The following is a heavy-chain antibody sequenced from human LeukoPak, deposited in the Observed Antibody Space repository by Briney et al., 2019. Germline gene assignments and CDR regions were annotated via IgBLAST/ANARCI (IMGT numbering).Heavy chain of an antibody. Sequence: PGGSLRLSCAASGFTFSSYWMHWVRQAPGKGLVWVSRINSDGSSTSYADSVKGRFTISRDNAKNTQYLQMNSLRAEDTAVYYCARDPYYDFWSGYFYYYMDVWGKGTTVTVSS. CDR1: GFTFSSYW. V-gene: IGHV3-74*01. CDR3: ARDPYYDFWSGYFYYYMDV. D-gene: IGHD3-3*01. CDR2: INSDGSST. J-gene: IGHJ6*03.